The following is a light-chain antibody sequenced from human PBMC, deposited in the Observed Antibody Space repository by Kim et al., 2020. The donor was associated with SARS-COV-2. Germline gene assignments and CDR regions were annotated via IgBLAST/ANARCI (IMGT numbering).Light chain of an antibody. CDR3: QQHSNWPLYP. J-gene: IGKJ2*01. V-gene: IGKV3-11*01. CDR2: DAS. Sequence: LPPGERPPLSCRAIQSVSSYLAWYQQKPGQAPRLLIYDASNRATGIPARFSGSGSGTDFTLTISSLEPEDFAVYYCQQHSNWPLYPFGQGTKLPI. CDR1: QSVSSY.